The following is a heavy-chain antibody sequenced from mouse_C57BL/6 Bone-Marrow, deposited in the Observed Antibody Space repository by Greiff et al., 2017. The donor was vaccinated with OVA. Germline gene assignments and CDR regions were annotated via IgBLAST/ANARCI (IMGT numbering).Heavy chain of an antibody. CDR3: ARHGDYGSSFWYFDV. J-gene: IGHJ1*03. Sequence: EVQLQESGGGLVQPGGSLKLSCAASGFTFSDYYMYWVRQTPEKRLEWVAYISNGGGSTYYPDTVKGRFTISRDNAKNTLYLQMSRLKSEDTAMYYCARHGDYGSSFWYFDVWGTGTTVTVSS. V-gene: IGHV5-12*01. D-gene: IGHD1-1*01. CDR1: GFTFSDYY. CDR2: ISNGGGST.